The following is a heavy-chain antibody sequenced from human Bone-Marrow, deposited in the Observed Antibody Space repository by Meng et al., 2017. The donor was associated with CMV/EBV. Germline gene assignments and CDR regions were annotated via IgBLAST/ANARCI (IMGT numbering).Heavy chain of an antibody. CDR1: GFTFSNYA. V-gene: IGHV3-23*01. D-gene: IGHD3-22*01. CDR2: ISGSGGST. Sequence: GGSLRLSCAASGFTFSNYAMSWVRQAPGKGLEWVSTISGSGGSTYYADSVEGRFTISRDNSKNTLYLQMNSLRDEDTAVYYCARTDQKPTLKYYFDSSGDGVDAFDFWGQGTMVTVSS. J-gene: IGHJ3*01. CDR3: ARTDQKPTLKYYFDSSGDGVDAFDF.